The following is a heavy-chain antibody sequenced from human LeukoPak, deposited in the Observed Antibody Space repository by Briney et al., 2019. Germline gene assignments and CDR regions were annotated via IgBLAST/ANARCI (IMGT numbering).Heavy chain of an antibody. Sequence: ASVKVSCKASGYTFTRYDINWVRQATGQGLEWMGWMNPNSGNTGYAQKLQGRVTMTRNTSISTAYMELSSLRSEDTAVYYCARYRDSAFDIWGQGTMVTVSS. V-gene: IGHV1-8*01. CDR1: GYTFTRYD. CDR2: MNPNSGNT. CDR3: ARYRDSAFDI. J-gene: IGHJ3*02.